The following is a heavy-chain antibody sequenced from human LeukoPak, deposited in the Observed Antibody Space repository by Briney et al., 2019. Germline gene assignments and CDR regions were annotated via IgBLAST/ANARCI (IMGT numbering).Heavy chain of an antibody. CDR2: ISSSGSTI. V-gene: IGHV3-48*03. CDR1: GFTFSSYE. Sequence: PGGSLRLSCAASGFTFSSYEMNWVRQAPGKGLEWVSYISSSGSTIYYADSVKGRFTISRDDSKNTLYLQMNGLRVEDTGLYYCARVQGQTWNFDYWGQGTLVTVSS. J-gene: IGHJ4*02. CDR3: ARVQGQTWNFDY. D-gene: IGHD3-3*01.